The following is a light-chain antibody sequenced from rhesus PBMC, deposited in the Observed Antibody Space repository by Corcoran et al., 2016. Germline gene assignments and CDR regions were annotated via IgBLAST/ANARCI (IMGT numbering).Light chain of an antibody. CDR2: GAF. CDR1: QSVSSY. J-gene: IGKJ1*01. V-gene: IGKV3-24*04. Sequence: EIVMTQSPATLAFSPGERATLSCRASQSVSSYLAWYQQKPGQAPRLLIDGAFSRATGIPDRFSGSGSGTECTLTISSLEPEDVGVYFCRQSSNWPWTFGQGTKVEIK. CDR3: RQSSNWPWT.